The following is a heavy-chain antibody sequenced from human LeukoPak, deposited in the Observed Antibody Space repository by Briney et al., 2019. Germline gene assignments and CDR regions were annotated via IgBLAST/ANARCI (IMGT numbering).Heavy chain of an antibody. J-gene: IGHJ3*02. CDR2: INPNSGGT. D-gene: IGHD2-21*01. CDR1: GYTFTGYY. V-gene: IGHV1-2*02. CDR3: ARDIKLRFDAFDI. Sequence: ASVKVSCKASGYTFTGYYMHWVRQAPGQGLEWMGWINPNSGGTNYAQKFQGRVTMTRDTSISTAYMELSRLRSDDTAVYYCARDIKLRFDAFDIWGQGTMVTVSS.